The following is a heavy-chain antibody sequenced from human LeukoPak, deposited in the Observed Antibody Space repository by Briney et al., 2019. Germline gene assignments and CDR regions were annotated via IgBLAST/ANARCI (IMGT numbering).Heavy chain of an antibody. J-gene: IGHJ6*02. CDR3: AGGASHYYGMDV. V-gene: IGHV3-11*01. CDR1: GLTFRDYY. CDR2: ISSSGSTI. Sequence: GGSLRLSCAASGLTFRDYYMTWIRQAPGKGLDWVSYISSSGSTIYHADSVKGRFTISRDNANNSLYLQMNSLGAEDTAVYYCAGGASHYYGMDVWGHGTTVTVSS.